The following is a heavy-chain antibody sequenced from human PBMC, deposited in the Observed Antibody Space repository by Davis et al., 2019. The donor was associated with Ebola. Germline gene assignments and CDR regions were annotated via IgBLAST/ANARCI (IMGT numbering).Heavy chain of an antibody. V-gene: IGHV1-18*01. J-gene: IGHJ5*02. CDR3: ARAITMIVAGWFDP. CDR1: GYTFTSYG. CDR2: ISAYNGNT. Sequence: ASVKVSCKASGYTFTSYGISWVRQAPGQGLEWMGWISAYNGNTNYAQKLQGRVTMTTDSSTSTAYMELRSLRSDDTAVYYCARAITMIVAGWFDPWGQGTLVTVS. D-gene: IGHD3-22*01.